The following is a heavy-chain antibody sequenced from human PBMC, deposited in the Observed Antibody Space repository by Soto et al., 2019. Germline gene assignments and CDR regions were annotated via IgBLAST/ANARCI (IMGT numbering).Heavy chain of an antibody. CDR3: AKRAECSGGSCYTGLDY. D-gene: IGHD2-15*01. V-gene: IGHV3-23*01. CDR1: GFTFSSYA. J-gene: IGHJ4*02. Sequence: EVQLLESGGGLVQPGGSLRLSCAASGFTFSSYAMSWVRQAPGQGLEWVSAISGSGGSTYYADSVKGRFTISRDNSKNTLYMRMNSLRAEDTAVYYCAKRAECSGGSCYTGLDYWGQGTLVTVSS. CDR2: ISGSGGST.